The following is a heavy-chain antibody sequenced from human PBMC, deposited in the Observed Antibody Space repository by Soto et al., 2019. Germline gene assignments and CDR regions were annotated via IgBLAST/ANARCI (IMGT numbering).Heavy chain of an antibody. J-gene: IGHJ3*02. D-gene: IGHD3-22*01. V-gene: IGHV3-23*01. CDR3: ASPRVQSYSNSIGSFAFDI. Sequence: EAQLLESGGALVQPGTSLRLSCAASGFDFSRSDMAWVRQAPGKGLAWVSALNGRGGGTYYADSVKGRFTISRYPSEDIMYLQMSGLRAEDMAVYYCASPRVQSYSNSIGSFAFDIWGHGTMVTVSS. CDR1: GFDFSRSD. CDR2: LNGRGGGT.